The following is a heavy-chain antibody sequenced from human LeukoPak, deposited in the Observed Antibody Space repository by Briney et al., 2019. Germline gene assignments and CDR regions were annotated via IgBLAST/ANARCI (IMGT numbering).Heavy chain of an antibody. V-gene: IGHV1-69*05. CDR2: IIPIFGTA. CDR1: GGTFSSYA. D-gene: IGHD6-19*01. J-gene: IGHJ4*02. CDR3: ARGAVAGLTFDY. Sequence: SVEVSCKASGGTFSSYAISWVRQAPGQGLEWMGGIIPIFGTANYARKFQGRVTITTDESTSTAYMELSSLRSEDTAVYYCARGAVAGLTFDYWGQGTLVTVSS.